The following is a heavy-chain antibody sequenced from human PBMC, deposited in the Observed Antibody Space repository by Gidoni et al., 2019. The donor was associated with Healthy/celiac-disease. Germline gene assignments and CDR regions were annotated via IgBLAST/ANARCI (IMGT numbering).Heavy chain of an antibody. CDR2: IYHSGST. J-gene: IGHJ5*02. CDR1: GCSIRSGYY. Sequence: QVHLQESGPGLVKPSETLSLTCAVSGCSIRSGYYWGWLRQPPGKGLEWIGSIYHSGSTDYNPSIKSRVTISEDTSKNQFSLKLSSVTAADTAVYYCARVSAEAAGGGFDPWGQGTLVTVSS. D-gene: IGHD6-13*01. V-gene: IGHV4-38-2*01. CDR3: ARVSAEAAGGGFDP.